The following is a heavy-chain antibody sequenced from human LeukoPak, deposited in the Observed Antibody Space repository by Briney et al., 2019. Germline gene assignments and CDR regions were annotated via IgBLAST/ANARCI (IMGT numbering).Heavy chain of an antibody. CDR1: GFTFSSNW. CDR2: IKEDGSEK. J-gene: IGHJ4*02. CDR3: ARDLRVRGVYYFDY. V-gene: IGHV3-7*01. D-gene: IGHD3-10*01. Sequence: GGSLRLSCAASGFTFSSNWMAWVRQAPGKGLEWVAKIKEDGSEKYYVDSVKGRFTISRDNAKSSLYLQMNSLRDEDTAVYYCARDLRVRGVYYFDYWGQGTLVTVSS.